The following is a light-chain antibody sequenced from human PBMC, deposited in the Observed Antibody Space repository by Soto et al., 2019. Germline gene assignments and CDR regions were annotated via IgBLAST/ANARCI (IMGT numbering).Light chain of an antibody. Sequence: EIVLTQSPGILSLSPGERATLSCRASQSVISSYLSWYRQKPGQAPKLLIYGASTRAAGTPDRFSGSGSGTDFTLTISRLEPEDFAVYYCKEYGSSPIYAFGQGTKLEIK. J-gene: IGKJ2*01. CDR1: QSVISSY. CDR3: KEYGSSPIYA. V-gene: IGKV3-20*01. CDR2: GAS.